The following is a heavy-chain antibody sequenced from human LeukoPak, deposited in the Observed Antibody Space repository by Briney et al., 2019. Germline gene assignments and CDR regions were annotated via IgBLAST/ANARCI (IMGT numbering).Heavy chain of an antibody. D-gene: IGHD2-2*01. V-gene: IGHV3-43D*03. CDR3: AKVRCSGPSCYAIDY. Sequence: GGSLRLSCAASGFTFDDYAMHWVRQAPGKGLEWVSLISWDGGSSYYADSVKGRFTISRDNSKNTLYLQMNSLRAENTAVYYCAKVRCSGPSCYAIDYWGQGTVVTVSS. CDR1: GFTFDDYA. J-gene: IGHJ4*02. CDR2: ISWDGGSS.